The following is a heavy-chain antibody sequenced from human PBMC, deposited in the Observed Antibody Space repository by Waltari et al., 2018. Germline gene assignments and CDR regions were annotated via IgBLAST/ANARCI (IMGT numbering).Heavy chain of an antibody. J-gene: IGHJ6*02. Sequence: QMHLAQSGADVSEPGASVKLSCKSSGYTFTGYYIHWVRLVPGRGLQYMGWINPDSGGTTHVPRFQGRVTLTKDMSIRTTYMEVRSLTPDDTAVYYCASSRDRRFGMDVWGQGTTVTVSS. CDR1: GYTFTGYY. D-gene: IGHD3-16*01. V-gene: IGHV1-2*02. CDR3: ASSRDRRFGMDV. CDR2: INPDSGGT.